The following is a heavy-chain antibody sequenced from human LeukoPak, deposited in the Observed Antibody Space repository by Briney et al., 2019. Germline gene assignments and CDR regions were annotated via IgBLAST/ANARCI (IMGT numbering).Heavy chain of an antibody. Sequence: SETLSLTCAVYGGSFSGYYWSWIRQPPGKGLEWIGGINHSGSTNYNPSLKSRVTISVDTSKNQFSLKLSSVTAADTAVYYCAREGYSSSNWFDPWGQGTLVTVSS. V-gene: IGHV4-34*01. CDR2: INHSGST. CDR1: GGSFSGYY. J-gene: IGHJ5*02. CDR3: AREGYSSSNWFDP. D-gene: IGHD6-13*01.